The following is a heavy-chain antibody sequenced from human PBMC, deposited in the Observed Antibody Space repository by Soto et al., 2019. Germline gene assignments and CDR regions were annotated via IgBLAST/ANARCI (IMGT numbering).Heavy chain of an antibody. CDR1: GVTFRSYG. V-gene: IGHV3-30*02. CDR3: VKGEYYYDGSAYYPFDY. Sequence: PWGSLRRSCAASGVTFRSYGMHRVRQAPGKVLEWVAVIWYAGSSTHYADSVKGRFTISRDNSKNTAYLQMSSLRPEDTAVYYCVKGEYYYDGSAYYPFDYWGQGRMVPVSS. D-gene: IGHD3-22*01. CDR2: IWYAGSST. J-gene: IGHJ4*02.